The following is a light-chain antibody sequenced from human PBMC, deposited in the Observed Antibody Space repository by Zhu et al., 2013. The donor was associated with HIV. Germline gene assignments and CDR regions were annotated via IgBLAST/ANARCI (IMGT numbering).Light chain of an antibody. Sequence: DIVMTQSPDSLAVSLGERATINCKSSQSVLYSSNNKNYLAWYQQNPGQPPKLLIYWASTRESGVPDRFSGSGSGTDFTLTISSLEPEDFAVYHCQQRSNWLFTFGPGTKVDIK. J-gene: IGKJ3*01. CDR3: QQRSNWLFT. CDR2: WAS. CDR1: QSVLYSSNNKNY. V-gene: IGKV4-1*01.